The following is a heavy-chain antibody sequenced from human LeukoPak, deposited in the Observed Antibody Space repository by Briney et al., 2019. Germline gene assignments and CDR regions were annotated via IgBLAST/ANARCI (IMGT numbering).Heavy chain of an antibody. CDR2: INHSGST. J-gene: IGHJ6*02. CDR3: ARGRGPGYYGSGSYSNYYYYGMDV. Sequence: PSETLSLTCAVYGGSFSGYYWSWIRQPPGKGLEWIGEINHSGSTNYNPSLKSRVTISVDTSKNQFSLKLSSVTAADTAVYYCARGRGPGYYGSGSYSNYYYYGMDVWGQGTTVTVSS. D-gene: IGHD3-10*01. CDR1: GGSFSGYY. V-gene: IGHV4-34*01.